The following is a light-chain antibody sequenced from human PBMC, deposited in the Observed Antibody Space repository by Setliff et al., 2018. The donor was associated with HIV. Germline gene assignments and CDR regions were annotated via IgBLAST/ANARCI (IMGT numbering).Light chain of an antibody. CDR2: AAT. Sequence: QSALTQPASVSGSLGQSITISCTGTSNDVGGYNYVSWYKQHPGEAPQLMIYAATKRPSGVSNRFSGSKSGKAASLTISGLQAEDEADYYCCSYVRGSAYVFGTGTKVTVL. J-gene: IGLJ1*01. CDR3: CSYVRGSAYV. V-gene: IGLV2-14*03. CDR1: SNDVGGYNY.